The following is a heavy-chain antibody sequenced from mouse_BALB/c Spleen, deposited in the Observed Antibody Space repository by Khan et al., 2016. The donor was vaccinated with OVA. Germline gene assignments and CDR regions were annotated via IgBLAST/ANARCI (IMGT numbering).Heavy chain of an antibody. Sequence: QVQLKESGPGLVAPSQSLSITCTVSGFSLTNYGVHWVRQPPGKGLEWLGVIWAGGSTYYTSALMSRLSISNDNSKSQVFLKMTSLQTDDTAMYFCARNREPDYFDYWGQGTTLTVSS. CDR1: GFSLTNYG. J-gene: IGHJ2*01. CDR2: IWAGGST. CDR3: ARNREPDYFDY. V-gene: IGHV2-9*02.